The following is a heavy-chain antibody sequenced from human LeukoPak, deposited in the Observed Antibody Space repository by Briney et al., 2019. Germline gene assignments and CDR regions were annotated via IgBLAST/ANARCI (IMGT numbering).Heavy chain of an antibody. CDR3: AKDRSFVVVTAKYYFDY. Sequence: GGSLRLSCAASGFTFSSYGMHWVRQAPGKGLEWVAFIRYDGSNKYYADSVKGRFTISRDNSKNTLYLQMNSLRAEDTAVYYCAKDRSFVVVTAKYYFDYWGQGTLVTVSS. CDR1: GFTFSSYG. J-gene: IGHJ4*02. CDR2: IRYDGSNK. D-gene: IGHD2-21*02. V-gene: IGHV3-30*02.